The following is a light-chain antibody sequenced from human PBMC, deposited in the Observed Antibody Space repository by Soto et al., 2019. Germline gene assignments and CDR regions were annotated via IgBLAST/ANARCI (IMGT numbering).Light chain of an antibody. CDR1: QSVSSSY. V-gene: IGKV3-20*01. CDR2: GAS. J-gene: IGKJ2*01. Sequence: EFVLTQSPGTLSLSPGERATLSCRASQSVSSSYLAWYQQKPGQAPRLLIYGASSRATGIPDRFSGSGSGTDFNLTISRLEAEDFAVYYCQQYGSSRPYTFGQGTKLEIK. CDR3: QQYGSSRPYT.